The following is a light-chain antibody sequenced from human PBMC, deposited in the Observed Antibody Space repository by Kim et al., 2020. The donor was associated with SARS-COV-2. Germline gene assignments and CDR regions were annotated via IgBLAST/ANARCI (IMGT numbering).Light chain of an antibody. CDR3: HQSSSLPFS. CDR2: YAS. V-gene: IGKV6-21*01. J-gene: IGKJ2*03. Sequence: SWNPKEQVTIPCRASQSIGSSLHWYQKKADQSPKLLIKYASQSFSGVPSRFSGSGSGTDFTLTIDSLEAEDAATYYCHQSSSLPFSFGQGTKLYIK. CDR1: QSIGSS.